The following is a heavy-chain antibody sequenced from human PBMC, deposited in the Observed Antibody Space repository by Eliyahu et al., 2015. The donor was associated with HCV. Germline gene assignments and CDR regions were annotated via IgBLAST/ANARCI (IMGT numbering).Heavy chain of an antibody. CDR1: GFTFSSYS. V-gene: IGHV3-48*02. Sequence: EVQLVESGGGLVQPGGSLRLSCXASGFTFSSYSLNWVRQAPGKGLEWVSYISSSSSTIYYADSVKGRFTISRDNAKNSLYLQMNSLRDEDTAVYYCARDLVFGVVIEYYYYGMDVWGQGYHGHRLL. CDR3: ARDLVFGVVIEYYYYGMDV. D-gene: IGHD3-3*01. CDR2: ISSSSSTI. J-gene: IGHJ6*02.